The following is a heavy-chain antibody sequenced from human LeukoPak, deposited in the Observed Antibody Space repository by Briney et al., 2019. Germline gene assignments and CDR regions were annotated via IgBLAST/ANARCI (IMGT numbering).Heavy chain of an antibody. Sequence: QPGRSLRLSCAASGFTFSSYGMHWVRKAPGKGLEWVAVISYDGSNKYYADSVKGRFTISRDNSKNTLYLQMNSLRAEDTAVYYCAKGYFDYWGQGTLVTVSS. CDR2: ISYDGSNK. CDR3: AKGYFDY. J-gene: IGHJ4*02. V-gene: IGHV3-30*18. CDR1: GFTFSSYG.